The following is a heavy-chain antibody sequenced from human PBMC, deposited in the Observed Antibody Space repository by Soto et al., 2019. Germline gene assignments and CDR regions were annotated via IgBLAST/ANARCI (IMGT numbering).Heavy chain of an antibody. CDR3: ARDTVIMTHYAFEI. CDR2: VSRTSDYI. CDR1: GFTFSSYS. Sequence: EVQLVESGGGLVKPGGSLTLSCAASGFTFSSYSMNWVRQAPGKGPEWVSSVSRTSDYIYYADSVKGRFTISRDNAKNSLNLQMTSLRAEDTAVYYFARDTVIMTHYAFEIWGQGTLVTVSS. J-gene: IGHJ3*02. V-gene: IGHV3-21*01. D-gene: IGHD3-3*01.